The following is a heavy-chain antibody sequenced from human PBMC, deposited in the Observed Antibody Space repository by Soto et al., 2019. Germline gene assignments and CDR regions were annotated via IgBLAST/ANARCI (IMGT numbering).Heavy chain of an antibody. CDR1: GFSLSTSGVG. J-gene: IGHJ5*02. V-gene: IGHV2-5*02. CDR3: AHRQPFGVIVVFDP. CDR2: IYWDDDK. D-gene: IGHD3-16*02. Sequence: QITLKESGPTLVKPTQTLTLTCTFSGFSLSTSGVGVGWIRQPPGKALEWLALIYWDDDKRYSPSLKSRLTITNDTSKNQVVLTITNMNPVDTATYYCAHRQPFGVIVVFDPWGQGTLVTVSS.